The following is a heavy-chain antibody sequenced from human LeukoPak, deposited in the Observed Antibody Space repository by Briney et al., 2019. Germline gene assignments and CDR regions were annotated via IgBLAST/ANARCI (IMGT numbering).Heavy chain of an antibody. CDR3: ARGSPHYYDSGFYYYGFDV. V-gene: IGHV1-2*02. Sequence: ASVKVSCKASGYIFNGYYIHWVRQAPGQGLEWMGWINPNSGDTSYPKNFQGRVTMTRDTSIRTASMELRRLRFDDTAVYSCARGSPHYYDSGFYYYGFDVWGQGTMVTVSS. CDR2: INPNSGDT. CDR1: GYIFNGYY. D-gene: IGHD3-22*01. J-gene: IGHJ3*01.